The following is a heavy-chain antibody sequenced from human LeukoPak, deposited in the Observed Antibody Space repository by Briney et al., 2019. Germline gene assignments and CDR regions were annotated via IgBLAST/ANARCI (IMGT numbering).Heavy chain of an antibody. Sequence: GRSLRLSCAASGFTFSSYGMHWVRQAPGKGLEWVAVIWYDGSNKYYADSVKGRFTISRDNSKNTLYLQMNSLRAEDTAVYYCARDSSVTTGAIDYWGQGTLVTVSS. V-gene: IGHV3-33*08. CDR3: ARDSSVTTGAIDY. D-gene: IGHD4-17*01. CDR1: GFTFSSYG. J-gene: IGHJ4*02. CDR2: IWYDGSNK.